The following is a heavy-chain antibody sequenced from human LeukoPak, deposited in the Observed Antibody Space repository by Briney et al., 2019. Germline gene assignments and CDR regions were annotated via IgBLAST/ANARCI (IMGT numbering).Heavy chain of an antibody. V-gene: IGHV7-4-1*02. CDR2: INTNTGNP. D-gene: IGHD5-18*01. CDR1: GYTFTGYY. CDR3: ASSRYSYGYDAFDI. Sequence: ASVKVSCKASGYTFTGYYMHWVRQAPGQGLEWMGWINTNTGNPTYAQGFTGRFVFSLDTSVSTAYLQISSLKAEDTAVYYCASSRYSYGYDAFDIWGQGTMVTVSS. J-gene: IGHJ3*02.